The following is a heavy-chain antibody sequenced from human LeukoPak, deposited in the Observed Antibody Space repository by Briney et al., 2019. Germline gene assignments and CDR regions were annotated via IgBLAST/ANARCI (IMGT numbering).Heavy chain of an antibody. J-gene: IGHJ4*02. Sequence: AGRSLRLSCAASGFTFDNYAMHWVRQVPGKGLEWVSGISRNSGSIVYVDSVKGQFTISRVNANNYLYLQMDSLRPEDMALYYCVKDVFLGFCSGGSCSAHFDYWGQGTLVTVSS. CDR3: VKDVFLGFCSGGSCSAHFDY. CDR1: GFTFDNYA. D-gene: IGHD2-15*01. CDR2: ISRNSGSI. V-gene: IGHV3-9*03.